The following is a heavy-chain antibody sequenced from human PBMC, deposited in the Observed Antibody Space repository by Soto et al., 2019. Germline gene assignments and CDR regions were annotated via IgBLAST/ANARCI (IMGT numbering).Heavy chain of an antibody. Sequence: GGSLRLCCAASGFTFSSYSMNWVRQAPGKGLEWVSSISSSSSYIYYADSVKGRFTISRDNAKNSLYLQMNSLRAEDTAVYFCARLEQRLLDNCGKGTLLTVSS. J-gene: IGHJ4*02. CDR2: ISSSSSYI. CDR3: ARLEQRLLDN. CDR1: GFTFSSYS. D-gene: IGHD6-25*01. V-gene: IGHV3-21*01.